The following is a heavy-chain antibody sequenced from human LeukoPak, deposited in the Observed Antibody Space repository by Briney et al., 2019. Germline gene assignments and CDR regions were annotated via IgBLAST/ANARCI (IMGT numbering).Heavy chain of an antibody. V-gene: IGHV3-13*01. Sequence: GGSLRLSCAASGFTFSSYDMHWVRQATGKGLEWVSAIGTAGDTYYPGSVKGRFTISRENAKSSLYLQMNSLRAGDTAVYYCARGLYYYDSSGYPEAFDIWGQGTMVTVSS. CDR1: GFTFSSYD. D-gene: IGHD3-22*01. J-gene: IGHJ3*02. CDR2: IGTAGDT. CDR3: ARGLYYYDSSGYPEAFDI.